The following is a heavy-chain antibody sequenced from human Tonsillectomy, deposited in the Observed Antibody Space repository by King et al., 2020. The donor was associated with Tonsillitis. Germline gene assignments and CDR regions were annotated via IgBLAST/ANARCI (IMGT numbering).Heavy chain of an antibody. CDR1: GYTFTSYW. V-gene: IGHV5-51*01. CDR2: IYPGDSET. CDR3: ASSRLQKYYYDNSLDY. Sequence: QLVQSGAEVKQPGESLKISCKGSGYTFTSYWIGWVRQMPGKGLEWMGIIYPGDSETSYSPSFQGQVTILADKSISTAYLQWSSLKASDTAMYYCASSRLQKYYYDNSLDYWGQGTLVTVSS. D-gene: IGHD3-22*01. J-gene: IGHJ4*02.